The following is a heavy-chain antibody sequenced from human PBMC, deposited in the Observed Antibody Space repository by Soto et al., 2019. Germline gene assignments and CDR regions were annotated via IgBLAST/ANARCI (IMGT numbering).Heavy chain of an antibody. Sequence: PGESLKISCKGSGYSFTSYWIGWVRQMPGKGLEWMGIIYPGDSDTRYSPSFQGQVTISADKSISTAYLQWSSLKASDTAMYYCARHPNRYSSGWWYGMDVWGQGTTVTVSS. CDR3: ARHPNRYSSGWWYGMDV. CDR1: GYSFTSYW. CDR2: IYPGDSDT. V-gene: IGHV5-51*01. D-gene: IGHD6-19*01. J-gene: IGHJ6*02.